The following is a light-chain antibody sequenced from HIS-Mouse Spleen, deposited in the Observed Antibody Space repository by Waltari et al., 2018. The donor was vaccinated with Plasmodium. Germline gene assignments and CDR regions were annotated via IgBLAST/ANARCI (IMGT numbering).Light chain of an antibody. CDR1: RSISSW. CDR3: QQYNSYSWT. V-gene: IGKV1-5*03. CDR2: KAS. Sequence: DLQMTPSPSTLSASVCDRVTITCRASRSISSWLAWYQQKPRKAPMLLIYKASSLESGVPSRFSGSGSGTEFTLTISSLQPDDFATYYCQQYNSYSWTFGQGTKVEIK. J-gene: IGKJ1*01.